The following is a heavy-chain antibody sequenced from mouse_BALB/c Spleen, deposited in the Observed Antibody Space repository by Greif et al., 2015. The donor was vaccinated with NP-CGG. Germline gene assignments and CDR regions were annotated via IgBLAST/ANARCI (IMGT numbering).Heavy chain of an antibody. V-gene: IGHV5-17*02. CDR3: ARLFDD. CDR2: ISSGSSTI. CDR1: GFTFSSFG. Sequence: EVQGVESGGGLVQPGGPRRLSCAASGFTFSSFGMHWVRQAPEKGLEWVAYISSGSSTIYYADTVKGRFTISRDNPKSTLFLQMTSLRSEDTAMYYCARLFDDWGQGTTLTVSS. J-gene: IGHJ2*01.